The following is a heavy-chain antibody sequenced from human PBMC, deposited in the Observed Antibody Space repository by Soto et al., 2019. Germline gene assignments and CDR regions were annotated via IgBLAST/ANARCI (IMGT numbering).Heavy chain of an antibody. D-gene: IGHD1-7*01. J-gene: IGHJ5*02. CDR2: IIPILGIA. V-gene: IGHV1-69*02. CDR3: STWNSEYNWFDP. CDR1: GGTFSSYT. Sequence: QVQLVQSGAEVKKPGSSVKVSCKASGGTFSSYTISWVRQAPGQGLEWMGRIIPILGIANYAQKFQGRVAITADKSTSADYMELSSLRSEDTAVYYSSTWNSEYNWFDPWGQGTLVTVSS.